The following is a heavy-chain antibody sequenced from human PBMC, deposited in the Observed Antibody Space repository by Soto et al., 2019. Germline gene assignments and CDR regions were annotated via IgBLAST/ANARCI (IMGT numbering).Heavy chain of an antibody. V-gene: IGHV4-31*03. CDR2: IYYSGNT. CDR3: ARVDIVATSFDY. D-gene: IGHD5-12*01. Sequence: SETLSLTCTVSGGSINSGGYYWSWIRQHPGKGLEWIGYIYYSGNTYYNPSLTSRVTISVDTSKNQFSLKLSSVTAADTAVYYCARVDIVATSFDYWGQGTLVTVSS. CDR1: GGSINSGGYY. J-gene: IGHJ4*02.